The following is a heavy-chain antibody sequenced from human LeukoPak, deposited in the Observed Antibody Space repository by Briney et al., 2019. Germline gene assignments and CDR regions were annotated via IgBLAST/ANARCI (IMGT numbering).Heavy chain of an antibody. CDR3: AREGHLYSSGWYLDAFDI. CDR2: ISSSSSTI. J-gene: IGHJ3*02. D-gene: IGHD6-19*01. V-gene: IGHV3-48*01. Sequence: GRSLRLSCAASGFTFSSYSMNWVRQAPGKGLEWVSYISSSSSTIYYADSVKGRLTISRDNAKNSLYLQMNSLRAEDTAVYYCAREGHLYSSGWYLDAFDIWGQGTMVTVSS. CDR1: GFTFSSYS.